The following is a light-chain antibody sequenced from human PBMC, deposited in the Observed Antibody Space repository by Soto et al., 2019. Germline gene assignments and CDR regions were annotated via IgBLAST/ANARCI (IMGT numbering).Light chain of an antibody. CDR2: DAS. J-gene: IGKJ5*01. CDR3: QQRSNWPSIT. Sequence: VLTQSPATLSLSPGARATLSCRASLDVNSYLAWYQQKPGQAPRLLIYDASNRAAGSPARFSGSGSGTDFTLTISSLEPEDFAIYYCQQRSNWPSITFGQGTRLEIK. CDR1: LDVNSY. V-gene: IGKV3-11*01.